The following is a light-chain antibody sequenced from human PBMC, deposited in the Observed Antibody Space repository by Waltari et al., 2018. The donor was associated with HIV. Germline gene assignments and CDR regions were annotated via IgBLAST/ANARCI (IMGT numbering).Light chain of an antibody. V-gene: IGLV2-8*01. CDR2: EVT. J-gene: IGLJ3*02. Sequence: QSALTQPPSASASLGQSVTISCTGSISDIGAYAFVSWFHQHPHSAPTLLLYEVTRPPSTVSARFSGSRSGNTAFLTVAGLQPDDEATYFCSSYGDSLRVLFGGGTNVTVL. CDR3: SSYGDSLRVL. CDR1: ISDIGAYAF.